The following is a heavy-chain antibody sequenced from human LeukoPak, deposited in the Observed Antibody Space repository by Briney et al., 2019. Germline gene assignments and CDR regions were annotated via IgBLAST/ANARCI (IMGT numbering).Heavy chain of an antibody. CDR2: IKGDGSEK. J-gene: IGHJ4*02. D-gene: IGHD4-17*01. CDR3: VRDLRGHYSY. V-gene: IGHV3-7*01. Sequence: PGGSLRLSCAASGFTFSNYWMDWVRQAPGKGLEWVAGIKGDGSEKYSVDSVRGRFTISRDNAKNSLYLQMNSLRAEDTGLFYCVRDLRGHYSYWGQGTLVTASS. CDR1: GFTFSNYW.